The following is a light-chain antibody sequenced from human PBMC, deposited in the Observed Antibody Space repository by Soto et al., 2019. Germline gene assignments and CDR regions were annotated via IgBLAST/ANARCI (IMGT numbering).Light chain of an antibody. CDR2: GNS. Sequence: QSVLTQPPSVSGAPGQRITISCTGSSSNIGAGYDVHWYQQLPGTAPKLIIYGNSNRPSGVPDPFSGSKSGTSASLAITGLRAEDEADYYCQSYDSSLSAWVFGGGTKLTVL. CDR1: SSNIGAGYD. CDR3: QSYDSSLSAWV. J-gene: IGLJ3*02. V-gene: IGLV1-40*01.